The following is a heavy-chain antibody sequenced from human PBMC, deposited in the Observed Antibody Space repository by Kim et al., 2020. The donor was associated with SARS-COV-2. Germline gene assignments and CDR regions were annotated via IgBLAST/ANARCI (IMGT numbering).Heavy chain of an antibody. D-gene: IGHD6-13*01. CDR3: AREVAAAGPFDY. Sequence: TYHPSLKSGVTISVDPPKHQFSLKLSSVTAADTAVYYCAREVAAAGPFDYWGQGTLVTVSS. J-gene: IGHJ4*02. V-gene: IGHV4-59*01.